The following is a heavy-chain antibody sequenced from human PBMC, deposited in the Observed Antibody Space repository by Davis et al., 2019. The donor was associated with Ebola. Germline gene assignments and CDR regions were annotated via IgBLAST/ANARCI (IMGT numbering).Heavy chain of an antibody. V-gene: IGHV3-30-3*01. D-gene: IGHD3-10*01. CDR1: GLTLNNYA. Sequence: GGSLRLSCGASGLTLNNYAVHWVRQAPGKGLEWVTVISYDGSKSYYVDSLKGRFFVSRDNSKNTLFLQMSGLKAEDTAVYYCARGGYYGLGNSYNAAPFYYWGQGTLVTVSS. CDR2: ISYDGSKS. J-gene: IGHJ4*02. CDR3: ARGGYYGLGNSYNAAPFYY.